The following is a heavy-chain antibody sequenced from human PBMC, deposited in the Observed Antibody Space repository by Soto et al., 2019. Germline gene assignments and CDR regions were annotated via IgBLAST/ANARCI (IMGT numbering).Heavy chain of an antibody. D-gene: IGHD3-22*01. CDR2: ISSSSSYI. Sequence: PGGSLRLSCAASGFAFSSYSMNWVRQAPGKGLEWVSSISSSSSYIYYADSVKGRFTISRDNAKNSLYLQMNSLRAEDTALYYCAANGALHYYDSSGYYYDRAFDIWGQGTMVTVSS. CDR1: GFAFSSYS. J-gene: IGHJ3*02. CDR3: AANGALHYYDSSGYYYDRAFDI. V-gene: IGHV3-21*04.